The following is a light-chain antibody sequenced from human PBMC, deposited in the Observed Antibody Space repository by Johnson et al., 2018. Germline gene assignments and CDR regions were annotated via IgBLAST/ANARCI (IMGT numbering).Light chain of an antibody. CDR2: ENN. Sequence: QSVLTQPPPVSAAPGQKVTISCSGSSSNIGNNYVSWYQQLPGTAPKLLIYENNKRPSGIPDRFSGSNSGTSATLGITGLQTGDEADYYCGTWDSSLSAGNVFGTGTKFTVL. CDR3: GTWDSSLSAGNV. CDR1: SSNIGNNY. J-gene: IGLJ1*01. V-gene: IGLV1-51*02.